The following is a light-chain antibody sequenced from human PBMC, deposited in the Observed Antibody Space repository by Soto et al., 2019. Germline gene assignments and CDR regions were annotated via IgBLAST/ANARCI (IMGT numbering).Light chain of an antibody. Sequence: EIVLTQSPGTLSLSPGETATLSCRASQSVSGSYLAWYQQKPGQAPRLLIYGSSSRATGIPDRFSGSGSGTDFTLTISRLEPEDFAVYYCQQRNRWPPVTFGGGTRVEIK. CDR1: QSVSGSY. CDR2: GSS. V-gene: IGKV3D-20*02. J-gene: IGKJ4*01. CDR3: QQRNRWPPVT.